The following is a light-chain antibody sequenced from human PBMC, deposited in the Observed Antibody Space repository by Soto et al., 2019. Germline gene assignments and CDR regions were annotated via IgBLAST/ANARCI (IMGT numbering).Light chain of an antibody. CDR3: QVWHSTSDYV. CDR1: SIGSKS. V-gene: IGLV3-21*02. CDR2: DDA. Sequence: YELTQPPSVSVAPGQPATIACGGDSIGSKSVQWYQQKPGQAPVLVVYDDADRPSGIPERFSGSNSGNTATLTISRVEAGDEADYYCQVWHSTSDYVFGPGTKVTVL. J-gene: IGLJ1*01.